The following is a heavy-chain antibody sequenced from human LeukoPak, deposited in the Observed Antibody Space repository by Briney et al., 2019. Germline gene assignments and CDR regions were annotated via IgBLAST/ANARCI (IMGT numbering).Heavy chain of an antibody. CDR3: ARGGGSYSY. J-gene: IGHJ4*02. Sequence: PGGSLRLSCAGSGFTFSCDAMNWVRQAPGKGLEWVSSINSRSTHTAYADSVKGRFTISRDNGNNSVFLQMNSLGVDDTAIYFCARGGGSYSYWGQGVRVAVSS. D-gene: IGHD1-26*01. CDR2: INSRSTHT. V-gene: IGHV3-21*01. CDR1: GFTFSCDA.